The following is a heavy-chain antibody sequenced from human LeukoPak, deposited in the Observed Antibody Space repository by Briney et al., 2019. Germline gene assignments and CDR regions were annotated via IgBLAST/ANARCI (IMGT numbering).Heavy chain of an antibody. V-gene: IGHV3-20*04. Sequence: GGSLRLSCAASGFTFDDYGMSWVRQVPGKGLEWVSGINWNGGSTGYADSVRGRFTISRDNAKNSLYLQMNSLRAEDTAFYYCAREGYCSTTSCAYGMDVWGQGTTVTVSS. CDR1: GFTFDDYG. CDR3: AREGYCSTTSCAYGMDV. CDR2: INWNGGST. D-gene: IGHD2-2*01. J-gene: IGHJ6*02.